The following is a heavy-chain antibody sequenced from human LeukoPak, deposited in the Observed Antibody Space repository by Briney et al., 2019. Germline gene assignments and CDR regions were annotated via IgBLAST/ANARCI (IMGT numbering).Heavy chain of an antibody. Sequence: ASVKVSCKASGYTFTSYYMHWVRQAPGQGLEWMGIINPSGGSTSYAQKFQGRVTMTRDTSTSTVYMELSSLRSEDTAVYYCARVEPYGDYGPPYYYYGMDVWGQGTTVTVSS. J-gene: IGHJ6*02. CDR2: INPSGGST. CDR3: ARVEPYGDYGPPYYYYGMDV. D-gene: IGHD4-17*01. V-gene: IGHV1-46*01. CDR1: GYTFTSYY.